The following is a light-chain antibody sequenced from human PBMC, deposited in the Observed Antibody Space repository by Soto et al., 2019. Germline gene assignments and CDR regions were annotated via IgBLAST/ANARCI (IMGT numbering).Light chain of an antibody. Sequence: EIVMTQSPATLSVSPGKRATLSCRASQSVRSDLAWYQQKPGQAPSLLIYGASTRATGIPARFSGSGSGTEFTLTISSLQSEDFAVYYCQQFYRGWTFGQGTKVEIE. J-gene: IGKJ1*01. V-gene: IGKV3-15*01. CDR3: QQFYRGWT. CDR1: QSVRSD. CDR2: GAS.